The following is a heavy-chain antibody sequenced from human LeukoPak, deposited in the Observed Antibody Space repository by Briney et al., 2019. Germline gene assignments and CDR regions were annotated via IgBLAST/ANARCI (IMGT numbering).Heavy chain of an antibody. CDR2: ISYDGSNK. V-gene: IGHV3-30*18. D-gene: IGHD6-13*01. J-gene: IGHJ6*02. CDR1: GFTFSSYG. CDR3: AKDRSSSWYYYGMDV. Sequence: GGSLRLSCAASGFTFSSYGMHWVRQAPGKGLEWVAVISYDGSNKYYADSVKGRFTISRDNFKNTLYLQMNSLRAEDTAVYYCAKDRSSSWYYYGMDVWGQGTTVTVSS.